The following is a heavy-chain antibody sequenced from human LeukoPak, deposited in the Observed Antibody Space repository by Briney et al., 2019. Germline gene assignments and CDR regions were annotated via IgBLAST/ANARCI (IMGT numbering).Heavy chain of an antibody. Sequence: SETLSLTCTVSGGSISSYYWSWIRQPAGKGLDYIGRIYSSGSTNYNPSLKSRVTISVDTSKNQFSLKLSSVTAADTAVYYCARGLSPSSGYYSLYYFDYWGQGTLVTVSS. CDR1: GGSISSYY. V-gene: IGHV4-4*07. J-gene: IGHJ4*02. CDR2: IYSSGST. CDR3: ARGLSPSSGYYSLYYFDY. D-gene: IGHD3-22*01.